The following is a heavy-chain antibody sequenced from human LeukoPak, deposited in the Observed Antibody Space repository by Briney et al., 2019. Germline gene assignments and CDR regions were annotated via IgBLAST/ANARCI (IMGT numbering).Heavy chain of an antibody. V-gene: IGHV4-30-4*07. Sequence: PSQTLSLTCAVSGGSISSGAYSWSWIRQPPGKGLEWIGYIYYSDTSYYNPSLKSRVTISADTSKNQFSLKLTSVTAADTAVYYCASHSGGYAYWGQGTLVTVSS. J-gene: IGHJ4*02. D-gene: IGHD5-12*01. CDR1: GGSISSGAYS. CDR3: ASHSGGYAY. CDR2: IYYSDTS.